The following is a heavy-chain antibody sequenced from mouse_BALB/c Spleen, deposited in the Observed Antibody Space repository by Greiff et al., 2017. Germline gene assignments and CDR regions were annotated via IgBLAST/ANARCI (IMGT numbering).Heavy chain of an antibody. CDR2: INPSNGRT. CDR1: GYTFTSYW. Sequence: VQLQQPGAELVKPGASVKLSCKASGYTFTSYWMHWVKQRPGQGLEWIGEINPSNGRTNYNEKFKSKATLTVDKSSSTAYMQLSSLTSEDSAVYYCARDVLGSSFDYWGQGTTLTVSS. D-gene: IGHD3-3*01. CDR3: ARDVLGSSFDY. J-gene: IGHJ2*01. V-gene: IGHV1S81*02.